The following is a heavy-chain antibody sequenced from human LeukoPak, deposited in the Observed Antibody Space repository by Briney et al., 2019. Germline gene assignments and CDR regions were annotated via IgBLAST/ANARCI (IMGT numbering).Heavy chain of an antibody. V-gene: IGHV3-66*01. J-gene: IGHJ4*02. CDR1: GFTVSSHY. Sequence: GGSLRLSCAASGFTVSSHYMSWVRQAPGEGVEGGSVIYSGGSTYYADSVKGRFTISRDNSKNTLYLQMNSLRAEDTAVYYCAKDLVYGANCFFESWGQGTLVTVSS. D-gene: IGHD4-17*01. CDR3: AKDLVYGANCFFES. CDR2: IYSGGST.